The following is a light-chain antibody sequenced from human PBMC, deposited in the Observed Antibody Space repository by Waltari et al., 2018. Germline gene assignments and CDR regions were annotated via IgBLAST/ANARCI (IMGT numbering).Light chain of an antibody. CDR2: GSS. J-gene: IGKJ1*01. Sequence: VLTHTPGPLSLSPGERATLSCRASQSVSRSLAWYQQKPGQAPKLLIYGSSTRATGIPDRFPGSGSGTDFSLTISSLEPEDFAIYFCQHYVRLPATFGQGTKVEIK. V-gene: IGKV3-20*01. CDR1: QSVSRS. CDR3: QHYVRLPAT.